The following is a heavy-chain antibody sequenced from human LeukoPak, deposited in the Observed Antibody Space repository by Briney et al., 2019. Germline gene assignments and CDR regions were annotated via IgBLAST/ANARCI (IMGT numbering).Heavy chain of an antibody. D-gene: IGHD4-17*01. V-gene: IGHV3-23*01. Sequence: PGGSLRLSCAASGFTFSSYAMSWVRQAPGKGLEWVSAISGSGGSTYYADSVKGRFTISRDNSKNTLYLQMNSLRAEDTAVYYCAKARNDYGAPGRYYYYGMDVWGQGTTVTVSS. CDR1: GFTFSSYA. J-gene: IGHJ6*02. CDR3: AKARNDYGAPGRYYYYGMDV. CDR2: ISGSGGST.